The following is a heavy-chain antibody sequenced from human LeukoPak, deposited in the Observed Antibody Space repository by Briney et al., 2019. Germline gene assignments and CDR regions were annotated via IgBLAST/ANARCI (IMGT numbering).Heavy chain of an antibody. V-gene: IGHV3-21*01. CDR2: ISSSSSYI. D-gene: IGHD2-8*01. J-gene: IGHJ5*02. CDR3: ARDPTNNNWFDP. Sequence: GGSLRLPCAASGFTFSSYSMNWVRQAPGKGLEWVSSISSSSSYIYYADSVKGRFTISRDNAKNSLYLQMNSLRAEDTAVYYCARDPTNNNWFDPWGQGTLVTVSS. CDR1: GFTFSSYS.